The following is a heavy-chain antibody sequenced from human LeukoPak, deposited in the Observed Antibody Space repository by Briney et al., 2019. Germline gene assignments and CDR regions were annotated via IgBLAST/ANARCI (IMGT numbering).Heavy chain of an antibody. Sequence: GGSLRLSCAASGFTFSSYSMSWVRQAPGKGLEWVSYISSSSSTIYYANSVKGRFTISRDNSKNTIYLQMNSLRADDTAVYYCAKQGRNDFVDSWGQGTLVTVSS. D-gene: IGHD3-3*01. J-gene: IGHJ4*02. CDR1: GFTFSSYS. V-gene: IGHV3-48*01. CDR3: AKQGRNDFVDS. CDR2: ISSSSSTI.